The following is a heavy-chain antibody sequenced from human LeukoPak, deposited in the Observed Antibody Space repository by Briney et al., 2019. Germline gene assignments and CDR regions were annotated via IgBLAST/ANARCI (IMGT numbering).Heavy chain of an antibody. D-gene: IGHD3-10*01. CDR3: DKDHNGDWVGGFDM. Sequence: GGPLTLSCEVWGFTFSNYAMRWVRQARGKGRECICGISASGGRTHYADYVKRRFIISRDSSKNMVFLQINRPTVDATALYYSDKDHNGDWVGGFDMWGQGTMVTVSS. CDR2: ISASGGRT. V-gene: IGHV3-23*01. J-gene: IGHJ3*02. CDR1: GFTFSNYA.